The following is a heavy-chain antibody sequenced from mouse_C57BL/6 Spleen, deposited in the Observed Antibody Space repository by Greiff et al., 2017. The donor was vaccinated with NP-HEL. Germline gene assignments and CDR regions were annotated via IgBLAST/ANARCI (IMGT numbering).Heavy chain of an antibody. J-gene: IGHJ4*01. CDR2: ISSGSSTI. V-gene: IGHV5-17*01. Sequence: EVKLVESGGGLVKPGGSLKLSCAASGFTFSDYGMHWVRQAPEKGLEWVAYISSGSSTIYYADTVKGRFTISRDNAKNTLFLQMTSLRSEDTAMYYVARRYYGSSFYAMDYWGQGTSVTVSS. CDR3: ARRYYGSSFYAMDY. CDR1: GFTFSDYG. D-gene: IGHD1-1*01.